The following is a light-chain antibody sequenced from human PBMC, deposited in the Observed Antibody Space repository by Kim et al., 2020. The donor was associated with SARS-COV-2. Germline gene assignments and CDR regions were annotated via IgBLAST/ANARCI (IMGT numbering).Light chain of an antibody. CDR2: DVS. J-gene: IGLJ3*02. V-gene: IGLV2-14*04. CDR3: SSYTSSSSRV. Sequence: GQSITISCTGTSRDVGGYNYVSWYQQHPGKAPKLMIYDVSKRPSGVSNRFSGSKSGNTASLTISGLQAEDEADYYCSSYTSSSSRVFGGGTKLTVL. CDR1: SRDVGGYNY.